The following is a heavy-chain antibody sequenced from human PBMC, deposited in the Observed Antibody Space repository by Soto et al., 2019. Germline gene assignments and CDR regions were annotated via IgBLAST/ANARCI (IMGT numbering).Heavy chain of an antibody. Sequence: ASVKVSCTASGYTFTSYAMHWVRQAPGQRLEWMGWINAGNGNTKYSQKFQRRVTITRDTSASTAYMELSSMRSEYTAVYYCETSTTVPLDCFAPWGQGTLVTVS. CDR1: GYTFTSYA. V-gene: IGHV1-3*01. CDR2: INAGNGNT. J-gene: IGHJ5*02. CDR3: ETSTTVPLDCFAP.